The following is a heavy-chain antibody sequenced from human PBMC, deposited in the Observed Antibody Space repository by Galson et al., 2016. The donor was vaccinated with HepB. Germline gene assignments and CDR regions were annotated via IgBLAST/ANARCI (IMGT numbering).Heavy chain of an antibody. CDR1: GYTFTSYY. J-gene: IGHJ2*01. Sequence: SVKVSCKASGYTFTSYYMHWVRQAPGQGLEWMGIINPSGGSTSYAQKFQGRVTMTRDTSTSTVYLELSSLRSEDTAVYYCARDRYYYDSSGYVDWVRYFDLWGRGTLVTVSS. V-gene: IGHV1-46*01. CDR3: ARDRYYYDSSGYVDWVRYFDL. D-gene: IGHD3-22*01. CDR2: INPSGGST.